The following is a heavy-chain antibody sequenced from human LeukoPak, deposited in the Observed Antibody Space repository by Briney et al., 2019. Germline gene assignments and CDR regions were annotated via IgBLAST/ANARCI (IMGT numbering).Heavy chain of an antibody. J-gene: IGHJ4*02. CDR2: ISVDNADT. V-gene: IGHV1-18*01. D-gene: IGHD4/OR15-4a*01. Sequence: ASVKVSCKASGYTFSSYGINWVRQAPGQGLEWMGWISVDNADTNYAQKLQGRVTMTTDTSTSTAYMELRSLRSDDTAVYYCARRAGAYSHPYDYWGQGTPVTVSS. CDR1: GYTFSSYG. CDR3: ARRAGAYSHPYDY.